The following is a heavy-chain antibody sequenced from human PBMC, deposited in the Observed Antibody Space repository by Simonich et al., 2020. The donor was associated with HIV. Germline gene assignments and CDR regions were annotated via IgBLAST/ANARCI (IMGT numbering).Heavy chain of an antibody. D-gene: IGHD3-22*01. J-gene: IGHJ4*02. CDR1: GFTFSNYA. CDR2: ISSSGGST. Sequence: CAASGFTFSNYAIHWVRQAPGKGLEWVSGISSSGGSTYYADSVKGRLTISRDNSKNTLYLQMNSLRAEDTAVYYCAKDQDYYDSSGFDYWGQGTLVTVSS. CDR3: AKDQDYYDSSGFDY. V-gene: IGHV3-23*01.